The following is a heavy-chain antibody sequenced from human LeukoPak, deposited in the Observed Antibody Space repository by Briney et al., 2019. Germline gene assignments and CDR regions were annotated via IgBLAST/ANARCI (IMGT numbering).Heavy chain of an antibody. CDR2: ISISGTTI. V-gene: IGHV3-11*04. Sequence: PGGSLRLSCAASGFTFSDYYMNWIRQAPGKGLEWVSYISISGTTIYYADSVKGRFTISRDNAKNSLYLQMNSLRAEDTAMYYCARVIGQWKLDYWGQGTLVTVSS. CDR1: GFTFSDYY. J-gene: IGHJ4*02. CDR3: ARVIGQWKLDY. D-gene: IGHD6-19*01.